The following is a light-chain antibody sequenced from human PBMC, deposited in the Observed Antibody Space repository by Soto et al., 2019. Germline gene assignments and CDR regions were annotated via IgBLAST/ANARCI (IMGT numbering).Light chain of an antibody. J-gene: IGLJ3*02. Sequence: QSVLTQPPSVSAAPGQKVTISCSGGSSNMGRNYVSRYQQLPGTAPKLLIFDNDKRPSGIPDRFSGSRSGTSGTLAITGLQTGDEADYYCGAWDSSLSVVVFGGGTKVTVL. CDR2: DND. CDR3: GAWDSSLSVVV. V-gene: IGLV1-51*01. CDR1: SSNMGRNY.